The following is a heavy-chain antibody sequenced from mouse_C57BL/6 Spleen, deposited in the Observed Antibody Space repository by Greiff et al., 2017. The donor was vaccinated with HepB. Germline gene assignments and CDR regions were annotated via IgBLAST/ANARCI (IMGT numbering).Heavy chain of an antibody. J-gene: IGHJ4*01. CDR3: ARGGYSNYYAMDY. V-gene: IGHV1-7*01. CDR1: GYTFTSYW. CDR2: IYPSSGYT. Sequence: QVQLQQSGAELVKPGASVKLSCKASGYTFTSYWMHWVKQRPGQGLEWIGFIYPSSGYTKYNQKFKDKATLTADKSSSTDYMQLSSLTYEDSAVYYCARGGYSNYYAMDYWGQGTSVTVAS. D-gene: IGHD2-5*01.